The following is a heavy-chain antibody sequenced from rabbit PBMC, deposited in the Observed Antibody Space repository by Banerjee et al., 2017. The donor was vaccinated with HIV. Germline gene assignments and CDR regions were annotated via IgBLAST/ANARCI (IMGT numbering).Heavy chain of an antibody. D-gene: IGHD4-1*01. Sequence: QEQLVESGGGLVQPGGSLTLSCKASGIDFSTYGISWVRQAPGKGLEWIACIYAGSTSSTYYASWAKGRFTISRTSSTTVTLQMTSLTAADTATYFCARDLAGVIGWNFGLWGQGTLVTVS. CDR2: IYAGSTSST. V-gene: IGHV1S45*01. CDR1: GIDFSTYG. CDR3: ARDLAGVIGWNFGL. J-gene: IGHJ3*01.